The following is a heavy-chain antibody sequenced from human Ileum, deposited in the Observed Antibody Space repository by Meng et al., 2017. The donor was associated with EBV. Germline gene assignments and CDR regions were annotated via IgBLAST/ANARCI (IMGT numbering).Heavy chain of an antibody. CDR3: ARVEVGITSGDY. Sequence: QGQLVPSGGEVKSPGASVKVSCKASGYTFTNYGITWVRQAPGQGLEWMGWISAYNGNTNYAQTLQGRVTMTTDTSTSTAYMELGSLRSDDTAVYYCARVEVGITSGDYWGQGTLVTVSS. J-gene: IGHJ4*02. V-gene: IGHV1-18*01. D-gene: IGHD1-26*01. CDR1: GYTFTNYG. CDR2: ISAYNGNT.